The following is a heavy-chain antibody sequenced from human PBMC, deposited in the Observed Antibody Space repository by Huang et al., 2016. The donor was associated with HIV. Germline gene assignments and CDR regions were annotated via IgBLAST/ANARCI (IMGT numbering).Heavy chain of an antibody. V-gene: IGHV1-69*13. J-gene: IGHJ4*02. CDR2: IIPLNDTK. CDR3: ARGVGNSNRGFDI. D-gene: IGHD5-18*01. CDR1: GGTVSSFS. Sequence: QVQLVQSGAEMKKSGSSVKVSCKASGGTVSSFSFTWVRQAPGHGLEWMGGIIPLNDTKDLAQKLRGRVTLTADESTNTAFMELSGLTSQDTAVYYCARGVGNSNRGFDIWGQGTLVTVS.